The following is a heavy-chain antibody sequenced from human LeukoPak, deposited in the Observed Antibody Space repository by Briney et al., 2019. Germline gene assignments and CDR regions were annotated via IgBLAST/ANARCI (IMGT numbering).Heavy chain of an antibody. V-gene: IGHV4-34*01. Sequence: SETVSLTCAVYGGSFSGYYWRWIRQPPGKGLEWIGEINHSGSTNYDPPLKSRVTISVDTSKNQFSRKLSSVSAADTAVYYCVSLYNSGWADYWGQGTLVTVSS. J-gene: IGHJ4*02. CDR3: VSLYNSGWADY. CDR2: INHSGST. D-gene: IGHD6-19*01. CDR1: GGSFSGYY.